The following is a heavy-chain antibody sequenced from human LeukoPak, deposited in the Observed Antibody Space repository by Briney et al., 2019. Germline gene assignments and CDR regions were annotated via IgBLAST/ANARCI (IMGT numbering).Heavy chain of an antibody. J-gene: IGHJ4*02. CDR1: GFTFSTYW. Sequence: GGSLRLSCAASGFTFSTYWMHWVRQAPGKGLVWVSRMNSDGRYTSYADSVKGRFTISRDNAKKTLYLQMNNLRAEDTAVYYCATGGGGSEYWGQGTLVTV. CDR3: ATGGGGSEY. D-gene: IGHD3-16*01. V-gene: IGHV3-74*01. CDR2: MNSDGRYT.